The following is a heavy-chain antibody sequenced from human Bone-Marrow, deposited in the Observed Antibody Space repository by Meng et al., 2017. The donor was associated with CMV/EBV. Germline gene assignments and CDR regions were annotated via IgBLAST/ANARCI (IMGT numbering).Heavy chain of an antibody. D-gene: IGHD2-2*01. V-gene: IGHV1-69*10. CDR1: GGTFSSYA. Sequence: SVKVSCKASGGTFSSYAISWVRQAPGQGLEWMGGIIPILGIANYAQKFQGRVTITADKSTSTAYMELSSLRSEDTAVYYCATALVVPAAIHFDYWGQGTLVTVSS. CDR2: IIPILGIA. CDR3: ATALVVPAAIHFDY. J-gene: IGHJ4*02.